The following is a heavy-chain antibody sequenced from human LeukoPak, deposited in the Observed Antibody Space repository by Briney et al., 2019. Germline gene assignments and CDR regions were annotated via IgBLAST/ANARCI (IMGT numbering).Heavy chain of an antibody. Sequence: PSETLSLTCTVSGGSVSAGLYYWGWIRQPPGKGLEWIGNVHYSGSTYYKPSLESRVTISVATSNNQVSLKLRFVTAADTAVYYCARGGAARPDYWGQGTLVTVSS. CDR1: GGSVSAGLYY. J-gene: IGHJ4*02. D-gene: IGHD6-6*01. CDR3: ARGGAARPDY. V-gene: IGHV4-39*01. CDR2: VHYSGST.